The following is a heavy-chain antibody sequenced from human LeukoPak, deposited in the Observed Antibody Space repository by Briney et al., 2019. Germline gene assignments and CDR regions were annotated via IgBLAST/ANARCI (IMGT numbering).Heavy chain of an antibody. Sequence: GGSLRLSCAASGFTFSSYGMHWVRQAPGKGLEWVAFIRYDGSNKYYADSVEGRFTISRDNSKNTLYLQMNSLRAEDTAVYYCAKVNVNEVVIAYFDYWGQGTLVTVSS. V-gene: IGHV3-30*02. CDR2: IRYDGSNK. J-gene: IGHJ4*02. D-gene: IGHD2-21*01. CDR1: GFTFSSYG. CDR3: AKVNVNEVVIAYFDY.